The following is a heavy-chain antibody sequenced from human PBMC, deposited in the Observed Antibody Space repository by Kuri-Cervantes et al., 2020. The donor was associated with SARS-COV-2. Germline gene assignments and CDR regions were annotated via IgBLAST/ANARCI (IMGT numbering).Heavy chain of an antibody. Sequence: GGSLRLSCAATGFPFSRYAMHWVREAPGKGLEWVAVISYDGSNKYYADSVKGLFTITRDNSKNTLYLQMNSLRAEETAVYYCVRDVHNWNFDYWGQGTLVTVSS. V-gene: IGHV3-30-3*01. CDR2: ISYDGSNK. J-gene: IGHJ4*02. CDR3: VRDVHNWNFDY. D-gene: IGHD1-20*01. CDR1: GFPFSRYA.